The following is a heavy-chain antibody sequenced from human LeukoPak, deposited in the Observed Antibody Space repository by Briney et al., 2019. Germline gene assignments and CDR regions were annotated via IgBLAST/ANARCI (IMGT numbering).Heavy chain of an antibody. J-gene: IGHJ4*02. CDR3: ARDGILEWLLG. Sequence: GGSLRLSCSGSGFTFSSYGMNWVRQAPGKGLEWISFIDSSGSTIYYADSVKGRFTISRDNAKKSLYLQMNSLRVEDTAVYYCARDGILEWLLGWGQGTLVTDSS. V-gene: IGHV3-48*03. CDR2: IDSSGSTI. CDR1: GFTFSSYG. D-gene: IGHD3-3*01.